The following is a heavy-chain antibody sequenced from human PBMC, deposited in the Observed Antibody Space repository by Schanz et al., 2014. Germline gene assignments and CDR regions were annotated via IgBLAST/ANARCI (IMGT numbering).Heavy chain of an antibody. CDR2: ISDSGDST. Sequence: MQLVESGGGLIQPGGSLRLSCAASGFTVTSYYMSWVRQAPGKGLEWVSDISDSGDSTHYADSVKGRFTISRDNAKNSLFLQMNSLSAEDTAVYYCAKVAPAATYLDSWGLGTLVTVSS. V-gene: IGHV3-11*01. D-gene: IGHD2-2*01. CDR3: AKVAPAATYLDS. CDR1: GFTVTSYY. J-gene: IGHJ4*02.